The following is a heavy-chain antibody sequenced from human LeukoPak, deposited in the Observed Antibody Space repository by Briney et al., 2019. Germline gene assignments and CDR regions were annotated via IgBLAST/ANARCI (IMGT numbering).Heavy chain of an antibody. Sequence: NPSETLSLTCAVYGGSFSGYYWSWIRQPPGKGLEWIGEINHSGSTNYNPSLKSRVTISVDTSKNQFSLKLSSVTAADTAVYYCARGVRTGKTYDYWGQGTLVTVSS. J-gene: IGHJ4*02. CDR3: ARGVRTGKTYDY. V-gene: IGHV4-34*01. CDR1: GGSFSGYY. D-gene: IGHD2-2*01. CDR2: INHSGST.